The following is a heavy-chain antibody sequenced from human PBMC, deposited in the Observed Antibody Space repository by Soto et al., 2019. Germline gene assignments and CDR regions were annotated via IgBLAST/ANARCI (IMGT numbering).Heavy chain of an antibody. CDR3: ASPYYDSSGYWGVIDI. CDR2: IYYDGSI. D-gene: IGHD3-22*01. J-gene: IGHJ3*02. CDR1: GGSISSSTHY. Sequence: SETLSLTCTVSGGSISSSTHYWAWIRQPPGKGLERIGSIYYDGSIHYYPSLESRVTISADMSKYQFSLRLNSVTAADTAVYYCASPYYDSSGYWGVIDIWGQGTMVTVSS. V-gene: IGHV4-39*01.